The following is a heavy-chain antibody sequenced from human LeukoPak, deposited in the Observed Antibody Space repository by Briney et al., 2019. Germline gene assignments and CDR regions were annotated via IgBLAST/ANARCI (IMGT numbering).Heavy chain of an antibody. CDR2: IYYSGST. J-gene: IGHJ4*02. CDR1: GGSISSYY. D-gene: IGHD3-22*01. V-gene: IGHV4-59*12. Sequence: KSSETLSLTCTVSGGSISSYYWSWIRQPPGKGLEWIGYIYYSGSTNYNPSLKSRVTISVDTSKNQFSLKLSSVTAADTAVYYCARDLSYYYDSSGYYYRRWYFDYWGQGTLVTVSS. CDR3: ARDLSYYYDSSGYYYRRWYFDY.